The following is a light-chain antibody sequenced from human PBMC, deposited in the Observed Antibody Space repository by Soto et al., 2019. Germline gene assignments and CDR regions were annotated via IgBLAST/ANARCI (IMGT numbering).Light chain of an antibody. Sequence: QSVLTQPASVSGSPGQSITISCTGTISDVSGYNFVSWYQQYPGEAPKLMIYDVSNRPSGVSNRFSGSKSGNTASLTISGLQSEVDADYYCSSYTSSNTYVFGTGTMVTDL. J-gene: IGLJ1*01. CDR3: SSYTSSNTYV. V-gene: IGLV2-14*03. CDR1: ISDVSGYNF. CDR2: DVS.